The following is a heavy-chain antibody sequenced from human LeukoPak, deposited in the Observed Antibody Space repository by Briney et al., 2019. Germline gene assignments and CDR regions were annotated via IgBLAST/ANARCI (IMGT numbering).Heavy chain of an antibody. CDR1: GFTFSSYA. D-gene: IGHD3-3*01. CDR3: ARGAVLRFLEWAPRAYYFDS. V-gene: IGHV3-23*01. CDR2: ISGSGGST. J-gene: IGHJ4*02. Sequence: GGSLRLSCAASGFTFSSYAMSSVRQAPGKGLEWVSAISGSGGSTYYADSLKGRFTISRDNSKNALYLQMNSLRAEDTAVYYSARGAVLRFLEWAPRAYYFDSWGQGTLVTVSS.